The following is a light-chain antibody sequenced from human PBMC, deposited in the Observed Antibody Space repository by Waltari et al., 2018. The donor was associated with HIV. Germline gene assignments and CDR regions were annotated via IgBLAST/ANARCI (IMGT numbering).Light chain of an antibody. CDR3: QQRSNWLWT. Sequence: EVVLKQSPVTLSLSPGERATLSCRASQSVSSFLAWYQQKPGQAPRLLIYDASNRATGIPARFSGSGSGTDFTLTISSLEPEDFAVYFCQQRSNWLWTFGQGTKVEIK. J-gene: IGKJ1*01. V-gene: IGKV3-11*01. CDR2: DAS. CDR1: QSVSSF.